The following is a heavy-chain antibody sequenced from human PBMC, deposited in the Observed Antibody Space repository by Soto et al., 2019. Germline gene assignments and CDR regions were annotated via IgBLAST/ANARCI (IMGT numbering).Heavy chain of an antibody. CDR2: IYQSGTT. Sequence: TWIRQPPGKGLEWIGYIYQSGTTNYNASLKSRVTISIDTSKNQFFLKLNSVTAADTAVYYCARDSSGRHDYWGQGTLVTVSS. V-gene: IGHV4-59*01. D-gene: IGHD3-22*01. J-gene: IGHJ4*02. CDR3: ARDSSGRHDY.